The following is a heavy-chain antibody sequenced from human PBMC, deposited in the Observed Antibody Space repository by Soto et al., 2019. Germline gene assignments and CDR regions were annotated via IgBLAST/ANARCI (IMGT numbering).Heavy chain of an antibody. Sequence: SETLSLTCTVSGGSVSSGSYYWSWIRQPPGKGLEWIGEINHSGSTNYNPSLKSRVTISVDTSKNQFSLKLSSVTAADTAVYYCARAGSGSYSLYYGMDVWGQGTTVT. CDR1: GGSVSSGSYY. J-gene: IGHJ6*02. CDR2: INHSGST. V-gene: IGHV4-39*07. D-gene: IGHD3-10*01. CDR3: ARAGSGSYSLYYGMDV.